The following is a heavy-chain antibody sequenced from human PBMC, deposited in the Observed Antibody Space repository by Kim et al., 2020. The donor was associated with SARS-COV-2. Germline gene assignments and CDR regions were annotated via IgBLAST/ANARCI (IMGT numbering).Heavy chain of an antibody. J-gene: IGHJ4*02. D-gene: IGHD6-19*01. V-gene: IGHV1-2*02. Sequence: QKLQGRVTMTRDTSISTAYMELSRLRSDDTAVYYCAGDTDSSGWDYYFDYWGQGTLVTVSS. CDR3: AGDTDSSGWDYYFDY.